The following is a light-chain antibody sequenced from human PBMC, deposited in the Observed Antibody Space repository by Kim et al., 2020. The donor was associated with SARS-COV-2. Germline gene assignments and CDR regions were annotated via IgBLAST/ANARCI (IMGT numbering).Light chain of an antibody. CDR2: KAS. V-gene: IGKV1-5*03. Sequence: DIQMTQSPSTLSASIGDRVTITCRASQSISSWLAWYQQKAGKAPKLLIYKASSLESGVPSRFSGSGSGTEFTLTISSLQPDDLATYYCQQYNSYSITFGQGTRLEIK. J-gene: IGKJ5*01. CDR1: QSISSW. CDR3: QQYNSYSIT.